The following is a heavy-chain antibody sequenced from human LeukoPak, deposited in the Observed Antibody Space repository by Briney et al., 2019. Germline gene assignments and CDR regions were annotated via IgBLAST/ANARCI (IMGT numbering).Heavy chain of an antibody. CDR2: MNPNSGNT. V-gene: IGHV1-8*01. CDR3: ARTYYDSSGYYLGLGY. Sequence: ASVKVSCKASGYTFTSYDINWVRQATGQGLEWMGWMNPNSGNTGYAQKFQGRVTMTRNTSISTAYMELSSLRSEDTAAYYCARTYYDSSGYYLGLGYWGQGTLVTVSS. J-gene: IGHJ4*02. CDR1: GYTFTSYD. D-gene: IGHD3-22*01.